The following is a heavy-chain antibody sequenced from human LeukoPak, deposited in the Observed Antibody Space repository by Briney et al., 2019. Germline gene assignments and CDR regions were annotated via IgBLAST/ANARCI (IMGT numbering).Heavy chain of an antibody. V-gene: IGHV4-34*01. Sequence: SETLSLTCAVYGGSFSGYYWSWIRQPPGKGLEWIGEINHSGSTNYNPSLKSRATISVDTSKNQFSLKLTSVTAADTAVYYCARGVLVVVPAAGAFDIWGQGTMVTVSS. CDR2: INHSGST. D-gene: IGHD2-2*01. J-gene: IGHJ3*02. CDR3: ARGVLVVVPAAGAFDI. CDR1: GGSFSGYY.